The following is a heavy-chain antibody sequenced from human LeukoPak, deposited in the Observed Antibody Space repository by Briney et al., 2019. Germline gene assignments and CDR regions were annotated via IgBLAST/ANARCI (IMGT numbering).Heavy chain of an antibody. Sequence: GASVKVSCKASGYTFTSYGISWVRQAPGQGLEWMGWISAYNGNTNYAQKLQGRVTMTTDTSTRTAYMELGSLGSDDTAVYYCAREGGFGYDFTGFDYWGQGTLVTVSS. CDR3: AREGGFGYDFTGFDY. CDR2: ISAYNGNT. CDR1: GYTFTSYG. J-gene: IGHJ4*02. D-gene: IGHD5-12*01. V-gene: IGHV1-18*01.